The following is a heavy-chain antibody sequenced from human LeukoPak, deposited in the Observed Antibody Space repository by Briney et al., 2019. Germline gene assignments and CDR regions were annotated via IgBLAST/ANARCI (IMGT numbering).Heavy chain of an antibody. CDR3: ARAIAAAGIEFDACDI. D-gene: IGHD6-13*01. CDR1: GGSISSGGYS. CDR2: IYHSGST. V-gene: IGHV4-30-2*01. Sequence: KPSETLSLTCAVSGGSISSGGYSWSWIRQPPGKRLEWIGYIYHSGSTYYNPSLKSRVTISVDRSKNQFSLKLSSVTAADTAVYYCARAIAAAGIEFDACDIWGQGTMVTVSS. J-gene: IGHJ3*02.